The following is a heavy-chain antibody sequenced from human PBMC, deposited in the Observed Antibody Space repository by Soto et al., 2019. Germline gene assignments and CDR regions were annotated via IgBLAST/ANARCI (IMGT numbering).Heavy chain of an antibody. CDR1: GFTFSSYG. V-gene: IGHV3-30*18. CDR2: ISYDGSNK. J-gene: IGHJ4*02. D-gene: IGHD6-6*01. Sequence: GGSLRLSCAASGFTFSSYGMHWVRQAPGKGLEWVAVISYDGSNKYYADSVKGRFTISRDNSKNTLYLQMNSLRAEDTAVYYCAKEREYSSSCFDYWGQGTLVTVSS. CDR3: AKEREYSSSCFDY.